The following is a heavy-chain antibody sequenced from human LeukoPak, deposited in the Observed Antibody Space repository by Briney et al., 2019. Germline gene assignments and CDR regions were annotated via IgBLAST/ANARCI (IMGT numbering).Heavy chain of an antibody. CDR3: ARMRIVVVTLRDDAFDI. CDR2: ISAYNGNT. D-gene: IGHD3-22*01. CDR1: GYTFTSYG. Sequence: LWASVKVSCKASGYTFTSYGISWVRQAPGQGLEWMGWISAYNGNTNYAQKLQGRVTMTTDTSTSTAYMELRSLRSDDTAVYYCARMRIVVVTLRDDAFDIWGQGTMVTVSS. V-gene: IGHV1-18*01. J-gene: IGHJ3*02.